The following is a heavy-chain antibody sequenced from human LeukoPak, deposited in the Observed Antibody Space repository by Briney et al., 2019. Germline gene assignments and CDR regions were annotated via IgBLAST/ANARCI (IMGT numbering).Heavy chain of an antibody. Sequence: SETLSLTCTVSGGSISSRGYYWSWIRQPPGKGLEWLGCIDYSGITQYNPSLKSRVTISVDTSKQQFSLKLSSVTAADTAVYYCARDLELERNRWNYFESWGQGTLVTVSS. J-gene: IGHJ4*02. CDR3: ARDLELERNRWNYFES. D-gene: IGHD1-1*01. V-gene: IGHV4-61*08. CDR1: GGSISSRGYY. CDR2: IDYSGIT.